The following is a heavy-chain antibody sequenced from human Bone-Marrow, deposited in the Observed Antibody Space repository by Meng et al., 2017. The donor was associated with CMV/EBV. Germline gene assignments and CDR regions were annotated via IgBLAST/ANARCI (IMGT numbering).Heavy chain of an antibody. J-gene: IGHJ6*02. Sequence: GESLKISCAASGFTFSSYGMHWVRQAPGKGLEWVAFIRYDGSNKYYADSVKGRFTISRDNSKNTLYLQMNSLRAEDTAVYYCAKEIYYDFWSGYPDYYYYYGMDVWGQGTTVTVSS. CDR2: IRYDGSNK. CDR1: GFTFSSYG. D-gene: IGHD3-3*01. V-gene: IGHV3-30*02. CDR3: AKEIYYDFWSGYPDYYYYYGMDV.